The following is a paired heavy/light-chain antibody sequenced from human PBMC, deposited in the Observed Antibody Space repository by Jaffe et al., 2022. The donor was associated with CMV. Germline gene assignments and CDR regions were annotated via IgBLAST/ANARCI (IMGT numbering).Light chain of an antibody. V-gene: IGLV3-10*01. Sequence: SYELTQPPSVSVSPGQTARITCSGDALPKKYAYWYQQKSGQAPVLVIYEDSKRPSGIPERFSGSSSGTMATLTISGAQVEDEADYYCYSTDSSGNHGVFGGGTKLTVL. J-gene: IGLJ3*02. CDR2: EDS. CDR3: YSTDSSGNHGV. CDR1: ALPKKY.
Heavy chain of an antibody. CDR3: ARVYYDSSGYLFQDWYFDL. CDR2: IYSGGST. V-gene: IGHV3-53*01. CDR1: GFTVSSNY. D-gene: IGHD3-22*01. Sequence: EVQLVESGGGLIQPGGSLRLSCAASGFTVSSNYMSWVRQAPGKGLEWVSVIYSGGSTYYADSVKGRFTISRDNSKNTLYLQMNSLRAEDTAVYYCARVYYDSSGYLFQDWYFDLWGRGTLVTVSS. J-gene: IGHJ2*01.